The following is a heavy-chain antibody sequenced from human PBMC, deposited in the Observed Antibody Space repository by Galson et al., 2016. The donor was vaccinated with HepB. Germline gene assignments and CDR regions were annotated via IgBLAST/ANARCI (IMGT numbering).Heavy chain of an antibody. CDR3: AREPGPGPGVYFDF. CDR2: IYHDGGT. Sequence: ETLSLTCAVPGGSLSSDNWWSWVRQPPGKGLAWIGQIYHDGGTMYNPSLKSRYTISMDKSKNEFSLKLNSVTAADTAVYFCAREPGPGPGVYFDFWGQGALVAVSS. CDR1: GGSLSSDNW. D-gene: IGHD7-27*01. J-gene: IGHJ4*02. V-gene: IGHV4-4*01.